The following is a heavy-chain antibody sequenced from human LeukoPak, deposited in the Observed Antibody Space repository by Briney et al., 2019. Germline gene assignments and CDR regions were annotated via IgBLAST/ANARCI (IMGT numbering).Heavy chain of an antibody. J-gene: IGHJ4*02. CDR3: AKAGRDPSKQLPLFDFDY. CDR1: GFTFSSYA. CDR2: ISGSGGST. V-gene: IGHV3-23*01. Sequence: PGGSLRLSCAASGFTFSSYAMSWVRQAPGKGLEWVSAISGSGGSTYYADSVKGRFTISRDNSKNTLYLQMNSLRAKDTAVYYCAKAGRDPSKQLPLFDFDYWGQGTLVTVSS. D-gene: IGHD2-2*01.